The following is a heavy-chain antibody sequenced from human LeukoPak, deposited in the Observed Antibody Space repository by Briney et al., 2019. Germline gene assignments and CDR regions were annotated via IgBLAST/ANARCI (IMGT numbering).Heavy chain of an antibody. CDR3: ARDRRRYDYYYYYMDV. Sequence: SVKVCCKASGGTFSSYAISWVRQAPGQGLEWMGGIIPIFGTANYAQKFQGRVTITADESTSTAYMELSSLRSEDTAVYYCARDRRRYDYYYYYMDVWGKGTTVTVSS. J-gene: IGHJ6*03. CDR2: IIPIFGTA. CDR1: GGTFSSYA. D-gene: IGHD1-14*01. V-gene: IGHV1-69*01.